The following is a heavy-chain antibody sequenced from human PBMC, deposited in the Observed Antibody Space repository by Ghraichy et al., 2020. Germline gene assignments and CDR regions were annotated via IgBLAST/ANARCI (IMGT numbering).Heavy chain of an antibody. CDR3: AGGIPPGGMDV. CDR1: GFTFSSYA. Sequence: GGSLRLSCAASGFTFSSYAMHWVRQAPGKGLEWVAVIWYDGSNKYYADSVKGRFTISRDNSKNTLYLQMNSLRAEDTAVYYCAGGIPPGGMDVWGQGTTVTVSS. J-gene: IGHJ6*02. CDR2: IWYDGSNK. D-gene: IGHD2-21*01. V-gene: IGHV3-33*01.